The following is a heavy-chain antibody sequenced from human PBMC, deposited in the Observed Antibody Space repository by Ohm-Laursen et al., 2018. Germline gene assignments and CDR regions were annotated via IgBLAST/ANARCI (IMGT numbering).Heavy chain of an antibody. CDR2: FSYDGSDK. V-gene: IGHV3-30*03. CDR1: GFTFSDCG. D-gene: IGHD4-17*01. CDR3: ARAYGDYVSDAFDI. J-gene: IGHJ3*02. Sequence: SLRLSCAASGFTFSDCGMHWVRQTPGKGLEWVAVFSYDGSDKHYADSVKGRFTISRDNAKNSLYLQMNSLRAEDTAVYYCARAYGDYVSDAFDIWGQGTMVTVSS.